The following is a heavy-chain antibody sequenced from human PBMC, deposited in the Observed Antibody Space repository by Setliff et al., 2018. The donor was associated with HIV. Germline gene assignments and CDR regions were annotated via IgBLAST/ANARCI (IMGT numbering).Heavy chain of an antibody. V-gene: IGHV3-49*04. CDR3: SRGGRPTDEYVWFDP. CDR2: ISSKAFGGTA. CDR1: GFTFGDYL. D-gene: IGHD2-15*01. Sequence: GGSLRLSCTASGFTFGDYLMSWVRQAPGKGLEWIGFISSKAFGGTAEYAGSVKGRFTISRDDSMSVAYLQMNSLKSEDTAVYYCSRGGRPTDEYVWFDPWGQGTQVTVSS. J-gene: IGHJ5*02.